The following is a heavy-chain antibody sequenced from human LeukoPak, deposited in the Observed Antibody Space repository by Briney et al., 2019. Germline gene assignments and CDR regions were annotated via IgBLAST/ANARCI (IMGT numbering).Heavy chain of an antibody. CDR2: ISAYNGNT. Sequence: ASVKVSCKASGYTFTGYYMHWVRQAPGQGLEWMGWISAYNGNTNYAQKLQGRVTMTTDTSTSTAYMELRSLRSDDTAVYYCARVWWELGYYFDYWGQGTLVTVSS. J-gene: IGHJ4*02. CDR1: GYTFTGYY. V-gene: IGHV1-18*04. D-gene: IGHD1-26*01. CDR3: ARVWWELGYYFDY.